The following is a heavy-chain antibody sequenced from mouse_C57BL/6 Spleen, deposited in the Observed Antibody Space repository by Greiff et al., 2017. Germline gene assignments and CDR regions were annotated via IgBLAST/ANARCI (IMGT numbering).Heavy chain of an antibody. J-gene: IGHJ3*01. CDR3: ARGGIYYDYDEGGWFAY. CDR1: GYTFTSYW. CDR2: IYPGSGST. D-gene: IGHD2-4*01. V-gene: IGHV1-55*01. Sequence: QVQLQQPGAELVKPGASVKMSCKASGYTFTSYWLTWVKQRPGQGLEWIGDIYPGSGSTNYNEKFKSKATLTVDTSSSTAYMQLSSLTSEDSAVYYCARGGIYYDYDEGGWFAYWGQGTLVTVSA.